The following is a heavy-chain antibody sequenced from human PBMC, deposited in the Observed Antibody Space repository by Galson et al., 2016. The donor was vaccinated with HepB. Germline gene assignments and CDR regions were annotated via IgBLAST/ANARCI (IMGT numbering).Heavy chain of an antibody. CDR1: GFSFTSYC. Sequence: SGAEVKKSGESLKISCKGSGFSFTSYCIGWVRQMPGKGLEWMGIIYSGDSDTTYSPSFQGQVTISADKSISTAYLQWSSLKASDTAMYYCARSRRSWDWYFDLWGRGTLVTVSS. CDR3: ARSRRSWDWYFDL. J-gene: IGHJ2*01. V-gene: IGHV5-51*03. CDR2: IYSGDSDT. D-gene: IGHD1-26*01.